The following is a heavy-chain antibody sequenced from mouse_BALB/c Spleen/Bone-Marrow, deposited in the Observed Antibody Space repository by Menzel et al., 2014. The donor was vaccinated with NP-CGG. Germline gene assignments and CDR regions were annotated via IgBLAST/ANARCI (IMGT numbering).Heavy chain of an antibody. D-gene: IGHD1-1*01. CDR2: INPNSRTI. V-gene: IGHV4-1*02. CDR1: GFDFSRYW. CDR3: ARCGYYGFLEY. Sequence: EVKLQESGGGLVQPGGSLKLSCAASGFDFSRYWMSWVRQAPGKGLEWIGEINPNSRTINYTPSLKDKFIISRDNAKNTLDLQMSKVRSEDTALYYCARCGYYGFLEYWGQGTTLPVSS. J-gene: IGHJ2*01.